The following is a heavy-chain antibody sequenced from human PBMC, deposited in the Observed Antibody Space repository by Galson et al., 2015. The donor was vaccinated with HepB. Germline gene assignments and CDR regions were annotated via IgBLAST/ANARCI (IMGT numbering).Heavy chain of an antibody. V-gene: IGHV6-1*01. Sequence: CAISGDSVSSNSAGWNWIRQSPSRGLEWLGRTYYRSKLYHDFAVSVKSRITFNPDTFKNQISLQLTSVTPEDTAVYYCAKGGVTVNAFDIWGQGTMVTVSS. J-gene: IGHJ3*02. CDR1: GDSVSSNSAG. CDR3: AKGGVTVNAFDI. CDR2: TYYRSKLYH. D-gene: IGHD4-17*01.